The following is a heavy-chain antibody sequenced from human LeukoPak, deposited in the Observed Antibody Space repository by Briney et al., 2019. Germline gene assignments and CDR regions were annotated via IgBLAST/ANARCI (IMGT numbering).Heavy chain of an antibody. CDR1: GYTFTGYY. Sequence: ASVKVSCKASGYTFTGYYMHWVRRAPGQGLEWMGWINPNSGGTNYAQKFQGRVTMTRDTSISTAYMELSRLRSDDTAVYYCARRGYDILTGYENDYWGQGTLVTVSS. CDR3: ARRGYDILTGYENDY. CDR2: INPNSGGT. V-gene: IGHV1-2*02. D-gene: IGHD3-9*01. J-gene: IGHJ4*02.